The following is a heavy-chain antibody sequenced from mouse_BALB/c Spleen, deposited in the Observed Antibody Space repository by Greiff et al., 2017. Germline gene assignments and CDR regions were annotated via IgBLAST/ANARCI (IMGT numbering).Heavy chain of an antibody. V-gene: IGHV6-6*02. CDR1: GFTFSNYW. J-gene: IGHJ2*01. CDR3: TRVYEYEVGIDY. D-gene: IGHD2-4*01. CDR2: IRLKSNNYAT. Sequence: DVMLVESGGGLVQPGGSMKLSCVASGFTFSNYWMNWVRQSPEKGLEWVAEIRLKSNNYATHYAESVKGRFTISRDDSKSSVYLQMSNLRAEDTGIYYCTRVYEYEVGIDYWGQGTTLTVSA.